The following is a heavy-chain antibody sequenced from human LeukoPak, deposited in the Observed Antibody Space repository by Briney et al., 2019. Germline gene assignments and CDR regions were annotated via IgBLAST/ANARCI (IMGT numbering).Heavy chain of an antibody. J-gene: IGHJ4*01. CDR2: IYYGGSP. Sequence: SETLSLTCTVSGVSISSSRYYWGWVRQPPGKGLEWIGTIYYGGSPYYHPSLKSRVTISVDTSKHQFSLKMGSVIAADTAVYFCARPRHNWNYYFDFWGHGLLVTVSS. V-gene: IGHV4-39*01. CDR1: GVSISSSRYY. D-gene: IGHD1-7*01. CDR3: ARPRHNWNYYFDF.